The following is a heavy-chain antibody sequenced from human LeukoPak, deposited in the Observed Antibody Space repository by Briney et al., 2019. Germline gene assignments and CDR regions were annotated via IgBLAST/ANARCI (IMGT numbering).Heavy chain of an antibody. CDR1: GYTFTGYY. J-gene: IGHJ4*02. CDR2: INPNSGGT. D-gene: IGHD2-2*01. Sequence: ASVKVSCKASGYTFTGYYMHWVRQAPGQGLEWMGWINPNSGGTNYAQKFQGRVTMTRDTSISTAYMELSRLRSDDTAVYYCARDSDCSSTSFFVGGGGYWGQGTLGTVSS. V-gene: IGHV1-2*02. CDR3: ARDSDCSSTSFFVGGGGY.